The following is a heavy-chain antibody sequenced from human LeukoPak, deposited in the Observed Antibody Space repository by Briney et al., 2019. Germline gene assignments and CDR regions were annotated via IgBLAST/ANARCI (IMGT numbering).Heavy chain of an antibody. D-gene: IGHD3-3*01. CDR3: ARELRFLEWLPPRGGLDY. CDR1: GFTFSSYS. Sequence: PGGSLRLSCAASGFTFSSYSMNWVRQAPGKGLEWVSSISSSSSYIYYADSVKGRFTISRDNAKNSLYLQMNSLRAEDTAVYYCARELRFLEWLPPRGGLDYWGQGVLVTVSS. V-gene: IGHV3-21*01. J-gene: IGHJ4*02. CDR2: ISSSSSYI.